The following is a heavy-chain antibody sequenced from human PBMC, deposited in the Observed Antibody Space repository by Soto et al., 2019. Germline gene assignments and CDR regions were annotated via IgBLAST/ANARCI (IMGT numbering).Heavy chain of an antibody. D-gene: IGHD3-22*01. Sequence: QVQLQESGPGLVKPSQTLSLTCTVSGGSISSGGYYWSWIRQHPGKGLEWIGYIYYSGSTYYNPSLKSRVTISVEPSKNQFSLKLSSVTAADTAVYYCASSDDSSGYADIWGQGTMVTVSS. J-gene: IGHJ3*02. CDR2: IYYSGST. CDR1: GGSISSGGYY. V-gene: IGHV4-31*03. CDR3: ASSDDSSGYADI.